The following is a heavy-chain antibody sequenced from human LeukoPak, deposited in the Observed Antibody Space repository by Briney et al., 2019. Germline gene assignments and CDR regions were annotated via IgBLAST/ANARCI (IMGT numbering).Heavy chain of an antibody. CDR3: AKWGPMVRGVSFYFDY. V-gene: IGHV3-23*01. J-gene: IGHJ4*02. D-gene: IGHD3-10*01. Sequence: GGSLRLSCTASGFTFSSFAMSWVRQAPGKGLEWVSTISGSGGSTYYADSVKGRFTISRDNSKNTLYLQMNSLRAEDTAVYYCAKWGPMVRGVSFYFDYWGQGTLVTVSS. CDR2: ISGSGGST. CDR1: GFTFSSFA.